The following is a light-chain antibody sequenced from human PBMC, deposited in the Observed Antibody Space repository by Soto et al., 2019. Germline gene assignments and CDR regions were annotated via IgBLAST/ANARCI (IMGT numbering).Light chain of an antibody. Sequence: EIVMTQSPALLSVSPGEIATLSSRASQSVISNLAWCQQKPGQAPRLLIYGASTRATGIAASLSGSGSETEFTLTSSSLQFEDFPVYYCQQHEKCPFTLGQGTKLDIK. CDR1: QSVISN. J-gene: IGKJ2*01. V-gene: IGKV3-15*01. CDR3: QQHEKCPFT. CDR2: GAS.